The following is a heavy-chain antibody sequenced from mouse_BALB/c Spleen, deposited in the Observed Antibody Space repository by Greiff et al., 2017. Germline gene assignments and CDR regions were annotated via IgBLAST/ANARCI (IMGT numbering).Heavy chain of an antibody. D-gene: IGHD1-1*01. CDR3: ARLFSTTVVATDIGYAMDY. CDR2: ISSGGGST. CDR1: GFAFSSYD. J-gene: IGHJ4*01. Sequence: EVKLVESGGGLVKPGGSLKLSCAASGFAFSSYDMSWVRQTPEKRLEWVAYISSGGGSTYYPDTVKGRFTISRDNAKNTLYLQMSSLKSEDTAMYYCARLFSTTVVATDIGYAMDYWGQGTSVTVSS. V-gene: IGHV5-12-1*01.